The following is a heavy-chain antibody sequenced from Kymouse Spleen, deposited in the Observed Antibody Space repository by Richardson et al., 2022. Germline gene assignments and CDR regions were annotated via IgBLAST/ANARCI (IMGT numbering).Heavy chain of an antibody. CDR3: AREDSSGWSYYYYYGMDV. CDR2: INAGNGNT. V-gene: IGHV1-3*01. Sequence: QVQLVQSGAEVKKPGASVKVSCKASGYTFTSYAMHWVRQAPGQRLEWMGWINAGNGNTKYSQKFQGRVTITRDTSASTAYMELSSLRSEDTAVYYCAREDSSGWSYYYYYGMDVWGQGTTVTVSS. J-gene: IGHJ6*02. D-gene: IGHD6-19*01. CDR1: GYTFTSYA.